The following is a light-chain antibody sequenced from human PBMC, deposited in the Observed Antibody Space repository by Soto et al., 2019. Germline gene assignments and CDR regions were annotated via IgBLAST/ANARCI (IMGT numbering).Light chain of an antibody. Sequence: EIVLTQSPATLSLSPGERATLSCRASQSVSSNFAWYQQKHGQAPRLLLYGASTTATGSPARCSGSGSGTDFTLTSSRQEAEYFVVYYHQYHSCRPGTFGQGTKVEIK. CDR2: GAS. J-gene: IGKJ1*01. CDR3: QYHSCRPGT. CDR1: QSVSSN. V-gene: IGKV3D-15*01.